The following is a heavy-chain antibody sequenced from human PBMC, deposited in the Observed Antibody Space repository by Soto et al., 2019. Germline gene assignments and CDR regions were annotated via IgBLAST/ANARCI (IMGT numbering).Heavy chain of an antibody. Sequence: SETLSLTCAVSGGSISSSNWWSWVRRPPGKGLEWIGEIYHSGSTNYNPSLKSRVTISVDKSKNQFSLKLSSVTAADTAVYYCARDGAAMAIYGMDVWGQGTTVTVSS. D-gene: IGHD5-18*01. V-gene: IGHV4-4*02. J-gene: IGHJ6*02. CDR3: ARDGAAMAIYGMDV. CDR1: GGSISSSNW. CDR2: IYHSGST.